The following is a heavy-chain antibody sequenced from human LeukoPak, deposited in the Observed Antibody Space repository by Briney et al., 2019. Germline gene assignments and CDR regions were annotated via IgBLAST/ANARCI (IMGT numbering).Heavy chain of an antibody. CDR3: ARDLLSGWFSQDGGFDP. CDR1: GGSLSSGDYY. J-gene: IGHJ5*02. Sequence: PSQTLSLTCTVSGGSLSSGDYYWSWIRQPPGKVLEWLGYIYYSGSTYYNPSLKSRVTISVDTSKNQFSLKLSSVTAADTAVYYCARDLLSGWFSQDGGFDPWGQGTLVTVSS. CDR2: IYYSGST. D-gene: IGHD6-19*01. V-gene: IGHV4-30-4*08.